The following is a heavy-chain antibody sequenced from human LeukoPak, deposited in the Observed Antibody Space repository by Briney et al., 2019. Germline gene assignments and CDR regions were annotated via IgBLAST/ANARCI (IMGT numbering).Heavy chain of an antibody. CDR3: ARGVYDSSGYYYIPYFDY. CDR2: ISAYNGNT. CDR1: GYTFTSYG. D-gene: IGHD3-22*01. V-gene: IGHV1-18*01. Sequence: ASVKVSCKVSGYTFTSYGISWVRQAPGQGLEWMGWISAYNGNTNYAQKLQGRVTMTTDTSTSTAYMELRSLRSEDTAVYYCARGVYDSSGYYYIPYFDYWGQGTLVTVSS. J-gene: IGHJ4*02.